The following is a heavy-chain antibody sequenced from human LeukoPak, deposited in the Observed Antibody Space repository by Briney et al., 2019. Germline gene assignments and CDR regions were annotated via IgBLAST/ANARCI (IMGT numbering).Heavy chain of an antibody. J-gene: IGHJ4*02. CDR3: AKDSVSETGFDY. Sequence: GGSLRLSCAASGFTFDDYAMHWVRHAPGKGLGWVSLISGDGGSTYYADSVKGRFTISRDNSKNSLYLQMNSLRTEDTALYYCAKDSVSETGFDYWGQGTLVTVSS. D-gene: IGHD3-9*01. CDR2: ISGDGGST. CDR1: GFTFDDYA. V-gene: IGHV3-43*02.